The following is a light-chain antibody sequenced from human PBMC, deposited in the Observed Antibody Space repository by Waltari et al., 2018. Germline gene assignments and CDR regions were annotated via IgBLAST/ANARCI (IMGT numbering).Light chain of an antibody. CDR3: QKYESLPAT. CDR1: QSVGRS. V-gene: IGKV3-20*01. CDR2: GAS. J-gene: IGKJ1*01. Sequence: SCRASQSVGRSLAWYQQKPGQAPRLLIYGASNRATGIPDRFSGSGFATDFSPTISRLEPEDFAVYYCQKYESLPATFGQGTKVEIK.